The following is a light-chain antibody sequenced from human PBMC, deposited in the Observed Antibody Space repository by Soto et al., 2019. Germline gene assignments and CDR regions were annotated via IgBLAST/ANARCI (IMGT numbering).Light chain of an antibody. V-gene: IGLV7-46*01. Sequence: QTVVTQEPSLTVSPGGTVTLTCGSSTGAVTSGHYPYWFQQKPGQAPRTLIYDTTNKPSWTPARFSGSSLGGKAALTLAGAQTDDEADYYCLLSYSGTNGVFGGGTKLTVL. CDR1: TGAVTSGHY. CDR2: DTT. CDR3: LLSYSGTNGV. J-gene: IGLJ3*02.